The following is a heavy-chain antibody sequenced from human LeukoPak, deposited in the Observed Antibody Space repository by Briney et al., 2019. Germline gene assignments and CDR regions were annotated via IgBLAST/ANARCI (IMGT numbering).Heavy chain of an antibody. CDR3: ASPRDGYHRGYFDY. Sequence: GGSLRLSCAASGFTFSSYAMHWVRQAPGKGLEWVAVISYDGSNKYYADSVKGRFTISRDNSKNALYLQMNSLRAEDTAVYYCASPRDGYHRGYFDYWGQGTLVTVSS. V-gene: IGHV3-30-3*01. D-gene: IGHD5-24*01. CDR2: ISYDGSNK. CDR1: GFTFSSYA. J-gene: IGHJ4*02.